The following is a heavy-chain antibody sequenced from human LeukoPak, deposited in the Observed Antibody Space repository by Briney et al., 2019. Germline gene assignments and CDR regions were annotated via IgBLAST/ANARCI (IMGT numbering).Heavy chain of an antibody. CDR3: AKDLDYATYGYNFDY. Sequence: SGGSLRLSCVASGSTFSSDAMNWVRQAPGKGLEWVSGIGAGGTFTYYADSVKGRFTISRDNSRNTLCLQMNSLRADDTAVYYCAKDLDYATYGYNFDYWGPGTLVTVSS. V-gene: IGHV3-23*01. CDR1: GSTFSSDA. D-gene: IGHD4-17*01. CDR2: IGAGGTFT. J-gene: IGHJ4*02.